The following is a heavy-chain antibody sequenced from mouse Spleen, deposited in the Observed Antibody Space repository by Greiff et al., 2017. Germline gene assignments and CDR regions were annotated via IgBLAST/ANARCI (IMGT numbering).Heavy chain of an antibody. J-gene: IGHJ2*01. V-gene: IGHV5-9-1*02. D-gene: IGHD2-5*01. CDR3: TRDSYYSNSGVFDY. Sequence: EVKLVESGEGLVKPGGSLKLSCAASGFTFSSYAMSWVRQTPEKRLEWVAYISSGGDYIYYADTVKGRFTISRDNARNTLYLQMSSLKSEDTAMYYCTRDSYYSNSGVFDYWGQGTTLTVSS. CDR1: GFTFSSYA. CDR2: ISSGGDYI.